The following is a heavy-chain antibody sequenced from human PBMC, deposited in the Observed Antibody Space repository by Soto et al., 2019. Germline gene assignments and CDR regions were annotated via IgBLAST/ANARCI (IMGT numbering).Heavy chain of an antibody. Sequence: GSLRLSCAASGFTFSSYSMKWVRQAPGKGLEWVSYISSNSRTMFYADSVKGRFTISRDNAKNSLYLQMSSLRSEDTAIYYCARISRYCSGGDCHAWGQGTQVTVPQ. D-gene: IGHD2-15*01. CDR2: ISSNSRTM. CDR3: ARISRYCSGGDCHA. J-gene: IGHJ5*02. V-gene: IGHV3-48*01. CDR1: GFTFSSYS.